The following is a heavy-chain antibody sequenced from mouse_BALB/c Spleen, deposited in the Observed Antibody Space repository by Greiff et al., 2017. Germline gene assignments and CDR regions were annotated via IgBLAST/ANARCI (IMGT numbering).Heavy chain of an antibody. CDR1: GFTFTDYY. Sequence: EVQLVESGGGLVQPGGSLRLSCATSGFTFTDYYMSWVRQPPGKALEWLGFIRNKANGYTTEYSASVKGRFTISRDNSQSILYLQMNTLRAEDSATYYCARDGYDDGLRPWFAYWGQGTLVTVSA. CDR2: IRNKANGYTT. V-gene: IGHV7-3*02. CDR3: ARDGYDDGLRPWFAY. D-gene: IGHD2-2*01. J-gene: IGHJ3*01.